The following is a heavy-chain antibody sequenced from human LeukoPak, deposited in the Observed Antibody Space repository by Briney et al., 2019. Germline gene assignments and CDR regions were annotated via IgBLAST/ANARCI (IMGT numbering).Heavy chain of an antibody. Sequence: GASVKVSCKASGYTFTSYYMHWVRQAPGQGLEWMGIINPSGGSTSYAQKFQGRVTMTRDTSTSTVYMELSSLRSEDTAVYYYARDKGPYCSGGSCPYYYYYGMDVWGQGTTVTVSS. CDR3: ARDKGPYCSGGSCPYYYYYGMDV. CDR1: GYTFTSYY. CDR2: INPSGGST. V-gene: IGHV1-46*01. D-gene: IGHD2-15*01. J-gene: IGHJ6*02.